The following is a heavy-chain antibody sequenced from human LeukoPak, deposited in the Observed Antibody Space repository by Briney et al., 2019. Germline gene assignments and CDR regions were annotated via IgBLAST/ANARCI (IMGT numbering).Heavy chain of an antibody. V-gene: IGHV1-18*01. CDR2: ISAYNGNT. Sequence: ASVKVSCKASGYTFTSFGISWVRQAPGQGPGWMGWISAYNGNTNYVQKFQGRVTMTTDTSTNTAYMELRSLTSDDTAVYYCARDLGLDTTMIFFDYWGQGTVVTVSS. J-gene: IGHJ4*02. D-gene: IGHD5-18*01. CDR1: GYTFTSFG. CDR3: ARDLGLDTTMIFFDY.